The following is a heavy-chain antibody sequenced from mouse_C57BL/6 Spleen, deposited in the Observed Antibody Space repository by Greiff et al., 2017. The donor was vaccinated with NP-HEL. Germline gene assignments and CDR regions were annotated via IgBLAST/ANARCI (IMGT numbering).Heavy chain of an antibody. CDR1: GFTFSDYG. D-gene: IGHD2-1*01. Sequence: EVKLMESGGGLVKPGGSLKLSCAASGFTFSDYGMHWVRQAPEKGLEWVAYISSGSSTIYYADTVKGRFTISRDNAKNTLFLQMTSLRSEDTAMYYCARMGGNYGFDYWGQGTTLTVSS. V-gene: IGHV5-17*01. CDR2: ISSGSSTI. J-gene: IGHJ2*01. CDR3: ARMGGNYGFDY.